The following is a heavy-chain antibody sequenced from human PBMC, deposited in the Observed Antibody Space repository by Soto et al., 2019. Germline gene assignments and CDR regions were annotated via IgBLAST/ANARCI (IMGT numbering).Heavy chain of an antibody. D-gene: IGHD2-21*01. V-gene: IGHV1-69*13. CDR3: ARDGDQVIQPGHV. CDR2: IIPIFGTA. J-gene: IGHJ6*02. CDR1: GVTFSSYA. Sequence: SVPVSCKSYGVTFSSYAIWVRQAPGHGLEWMGGIIPIFGTANYAQKFQGRVTITADESTSTAYMELSSLRSEDTAVYYCARDGDQVIQPGHVWGQGTTVTVSS.